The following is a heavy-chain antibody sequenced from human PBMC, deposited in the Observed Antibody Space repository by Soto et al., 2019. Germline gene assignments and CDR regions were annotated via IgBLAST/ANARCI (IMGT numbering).Heavy chain of an antibody. V-gene: IGHV3-30*18. Sequence: GGSLRLSCAASGFTFSSYGMHWVRQAPGKGLEWVAVISYDGSNKYYADSVKGRFTISRDNSKNTLYLQMNSLRAEDTAVYYCAKDRSSYSSSWYPQAPRYYFDYWGQGTLVTVSS. CDR3: AKDRSSYSSSWYPQAPRYYFDY. CDR2: ISYDGSNK. D-gene: IGHD6-13*01. J-gene: IGHJ4*02. CDR1: GFTFSSYG.